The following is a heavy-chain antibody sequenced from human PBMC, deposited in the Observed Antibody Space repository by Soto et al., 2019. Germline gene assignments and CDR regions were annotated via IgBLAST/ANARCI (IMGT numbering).Heavy chain of an antibody. CDR1: GGTFSSYA. CDR3: ARGAPPPYCGGDCPLWG. D-gene: IGHD2-21*02. CDR2: IIPIFGTA. V-gene: IGHV1-69*01. Sequence: QVQLVQSGAEVKKPGSSVKVSCKASGGTFSSYAISWVRQAPGQGLEWMGGIIPIFGTANYAQKFQGRVTITADESTSTAYRELSSLRSEDTAGYYWARGAPPPYCGGDCPLWGWGQGTLVTVSS. J-gene: IGHJ4*02.